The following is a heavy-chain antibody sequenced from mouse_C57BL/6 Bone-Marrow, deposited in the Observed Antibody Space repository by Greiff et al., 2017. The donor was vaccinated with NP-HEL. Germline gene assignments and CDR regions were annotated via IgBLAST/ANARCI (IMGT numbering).Heavy chain of an antibody. Sequence: DVKLQESGPGLVKPSQSLSLTCSVTGYSITSGYYWNWIRQFPGNKLEWMGYISYDGSNNYNPSLKNRISITRDTSKNQFFLKLNSVTTEDTATYYCARDRPYDSYRFAYWGQGTLVTVSA. CDR2: ISYDGSN. CDR3: ARDRPYDSYRFAY. CDR1: GYSITSGYY. J-gene: IGHJ3*01. D-gene: IGHD2-4*01. V-gene: IGHV3-6*01.